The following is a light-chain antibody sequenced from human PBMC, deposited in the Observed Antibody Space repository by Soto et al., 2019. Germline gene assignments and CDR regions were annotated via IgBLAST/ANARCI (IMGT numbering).Light chain of an antibody. CDR2: GAS. CDR3: QQYGSSTT. V-gene: IGKV3-20*01. Sequence: EIVLTQSPGTLSLSSEDRDTLSCRASQSVPSNYVAWYQQQSGLAPRPLMFGASIRAAVVPYRFSGIGSGRGFTFTIRRLEPVDYAVYHCQQYGSSTTFGQGTKVDIK. CDR1: QSVPSNY. J-gene: IGKJ1*01.